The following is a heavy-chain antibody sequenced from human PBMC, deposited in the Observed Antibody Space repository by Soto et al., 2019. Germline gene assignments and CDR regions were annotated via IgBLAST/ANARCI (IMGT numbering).Heavy chain of an antibody. CDR3: ARDRGGPAAMFYYYYGMDV. CDR2: ISSGGSAI. Sequence: GGSLRLSCAASGFTFSDYYMSWIRQAPGKGLEWVSYISSGGSAIYYADSVKGRFTISRDNAKNSLYLQMNSLRAEDTAVYYCARDRGGPAAMFYYYYGMDVWGQGTTVTVSS. J-gene: IGHJ6*02. CDR1: GFTFSDYY. V-gene: IGHV3-11*01. D-gene: IGHD2-2*01.